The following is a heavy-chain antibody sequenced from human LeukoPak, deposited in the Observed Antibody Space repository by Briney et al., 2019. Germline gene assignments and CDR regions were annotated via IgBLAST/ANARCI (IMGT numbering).Heavy chain of an antibody. CDR1: GGSISSYY. D-gene: IGHD6-19*01. CDR3: ARAPYSSGWYGYRVFDY. Sequence: PSETLSLTCTVSGGSISSYYWSWIRQPPGKGLEWIGYIYYSGSTNYNPSLKSRVTISVDTSKNQFSLKLSSVTAADTAVYYCARAPYSSGWYGYRVFDYWGQGTLVTVSS. V-gene: IGHV4-59*01. J-gene: IGHJ4*02. CDR2: IYYSGST.